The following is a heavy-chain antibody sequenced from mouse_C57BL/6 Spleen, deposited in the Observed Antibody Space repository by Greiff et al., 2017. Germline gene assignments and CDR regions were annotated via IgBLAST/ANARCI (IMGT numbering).Heavy chain of an antibody. CDR3: ARSDSNPWYFDV. CDR2: IYPSDSET. Sequence: QVQLQQPGAELVRPGSSVKLSCKASGYTFTSYWMAWVKQRPGQGLEWIGNIYPSDSETHYNQKFKDKATLTVDKSSSTAYMQLSSLTSEDSAVYYCARSDSNPWYFDVWGTGTTVTVSS. V-gene: IGHV1-61*01. J-gene: IGHJ1*03. CDR1: GYTFTSYW. D-gene: IGHD2-5*01.